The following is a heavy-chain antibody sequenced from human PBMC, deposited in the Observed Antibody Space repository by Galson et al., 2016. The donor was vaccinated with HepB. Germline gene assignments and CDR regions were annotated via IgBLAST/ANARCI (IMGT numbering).Heavy chain of an antibody. Sequence: SETLSLTCVVSGDPVSNPSWWSWVRQPPGKGLEWIGEIFHTGSAHYNPSLRSRVAMSIDRSKKQFSLRLTSVTAADTAVYYCVIGGNYCWHTWGQGTLVTVSP. D-gene: IGHD5-24*01. CDR2: IFHTGSA. CDR1: GDPVSNPSW. J-gene: IGHJ5*02. CDR3: VIGGNYCWHT. V-gene: IGHV4/OR15-8*01.